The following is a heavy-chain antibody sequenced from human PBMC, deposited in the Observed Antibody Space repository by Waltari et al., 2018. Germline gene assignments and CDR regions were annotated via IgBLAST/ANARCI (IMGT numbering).Heavy chain of an antibody. CDR1: GGSISSYY. J-gene: IGHJ4*02. CDR2: IYYSGST. CDR3: ARHPPANPVRGVSGGYYFDY. Sequence: QVQLQESGPGLVKPSETLSLTCTVSGGSISSYYWRWIRQPPGKGLEWIGYIYYSGSTNYNPSLKSRVTISVDTSKNQFSLKLSSVTAADTAVYYCARHPPANPVRGVSGGYYFDYWGQGTLVTVSS. V-gene: IGHV4-59*08. D-gene: IGHD3-10*01.